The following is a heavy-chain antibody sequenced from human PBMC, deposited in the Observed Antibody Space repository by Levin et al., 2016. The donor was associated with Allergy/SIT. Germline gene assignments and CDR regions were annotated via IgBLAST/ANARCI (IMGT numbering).Heavy chain of an antibody. CDR3: ARDGRIHLWSWDAFDI. CDR2: ISSGGTT. Sequence: GGSLRLSCAVSGFSVSNNYMNWVRQAPGKGLEWVSVISSGGTTDYTDSVKGRFTISRDNSKNTLDLQMNSLRAEDTAVYYCARDGRIHLWSWDAFDIWGQGTMVTVSS. CDR1: GFSVSNNY. D-gene: IGHD5-18*01. J-gene: IGHJ3*02. V-gene: IGHV3-66*01.